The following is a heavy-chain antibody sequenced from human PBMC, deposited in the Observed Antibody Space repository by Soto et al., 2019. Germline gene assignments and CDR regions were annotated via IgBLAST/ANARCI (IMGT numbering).Heavy chain of an antibody. CDR2: ISRSGAGT. V-gene: IGHV3-23*01. CDR1: GFTFSSYA. Sequence: GSLRLSCAASGFTFSSYAMSWVRQAPGKGLEWVSAISRSGAGTYHADSVKGRFTISRDNSKNTVYLQMNSLRDEDTAVYYCAKDPTAYGNYYYGMDVWGQGTTVTVSS. J-gene: IGHJ6*02. D-gene: IGHD3-10*01. CDR3: AKDPTAYGNYYYGMDV.